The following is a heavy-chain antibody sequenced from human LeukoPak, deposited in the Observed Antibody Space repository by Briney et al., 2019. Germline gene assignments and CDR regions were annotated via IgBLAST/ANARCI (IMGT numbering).Heavy chain of an antibody. CDR2: MNPHGDYT. CDR1: GYNFKSYD. V-gene: IGHV1-8*01. Sequence: ASVKVSCKASGYNFKSYDINWVRQAAGQGLEWMGWMNPHGDYTGYSRKFQDRVTMTSDSSTTTAFMELSSLTSEDTALYYCARGLRDGLTGNDVLDVWGLGTMVIVTS. J-gene: IGHJ3*01. D-gene: IGHD3-9*01. CDR3: ARGLRDGLTGNDVLDV.